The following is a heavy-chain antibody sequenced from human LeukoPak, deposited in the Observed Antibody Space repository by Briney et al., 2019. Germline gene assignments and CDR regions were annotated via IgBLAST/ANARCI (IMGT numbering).Heavy chain of an antibody. CDR1: GGSISSSSYY. Sequence: PSETLSLTCTVSGGSISSSSYYWGWIRQPPGKGLEWIGSIYYSGSTYYNPSLKSRVTISVDTSKNQFSLKLSSVTAADTAVYYCARLTLELYGDYFLPRGNYYYYYMDVWGKGTTVTISS. V-gene: IGHV4-39*01. CDR3: ARLTLELYGDYFLPRGNYYYYYMDV. CDR2: IYYSGST. D-gene: IGHD4-17*01. J-gene: IGHJ6*03.